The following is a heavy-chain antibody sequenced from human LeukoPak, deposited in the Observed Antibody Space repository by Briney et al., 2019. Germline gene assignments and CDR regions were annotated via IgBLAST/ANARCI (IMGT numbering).Heavy chain of an antibody. V-gene: IGHV3-15*01. CDR3: TTDTRRLVVPK. Sequence: PGGSLRLSCAASGFSFNDAWMSWVRQAPGKGLEWVGRIKRKTDGGTTDYAAPVKGRFSISRDDSKTSLYLQMNNLQTEDTAVYYCTTDTRRLVVPKWGQGTLVTVSS. CDR1: GFSFNDAW. D-gene: IGHD2-8*02. CDR2: IKRKTDGGTT. J-gene: IGHJ4*02.